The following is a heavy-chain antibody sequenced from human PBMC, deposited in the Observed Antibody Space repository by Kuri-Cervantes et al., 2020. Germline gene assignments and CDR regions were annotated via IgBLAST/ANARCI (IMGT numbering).Heavy chain of an antibody. J-gene: IGHJ4*02. CDR1: GGSIRSGDYY. D-gene: IGHD3-10*01. CDR3: ATLAVDSFGSGSYSYYFGY. CDR2: IYYSGST. V-gene: IGHV4-30-4*08. Sequence: SETLSLTCTVSGGSIRSGDYYWSWIRQPPGKGLEWIGYIYYSGSTYYNPSLKSRVTISVDTSKNQFSLKLSSVTAADTAVYYCATLAVDSFGSGSYSYYFGYWGQGTLVTVSS.